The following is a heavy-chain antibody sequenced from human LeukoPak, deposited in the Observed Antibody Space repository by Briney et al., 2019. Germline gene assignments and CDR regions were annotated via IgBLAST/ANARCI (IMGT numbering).Heavy chain of an antibody. CDR3: ARGSCSSTSCYVGYYYYGMDV. Sequence: ASVKVSCKASGYTFTSYAMNWVRQAPGQGLEWMGWINTNTGNPTYAQGFTGRFVFSLDTSVSTAYLQISSLKAEDTAVYYCARGSCSSTSCYVGYYYYGMDVWGQGTTVTVSS. CDR2: INTNTGNP. J-gene: IGHJ6*02. V-gene: IGHV7-4-1*02. D-gene: IGHD2-2*01. CDR1: GYTFTSYA.